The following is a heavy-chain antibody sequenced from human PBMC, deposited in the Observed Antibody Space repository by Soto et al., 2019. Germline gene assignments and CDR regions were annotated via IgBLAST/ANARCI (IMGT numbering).Heavy chain of an antibody. CDR3: ARRSPIAVGSLLDP. V-gene: IGHV1-69*13. J-gene: IGHJ5*02. Sequence: SVKVSCKASGGTFSSYAISWVRQAPGQGLEWMGGIIPIFGTANYAQRFQGRVTITADESTSTAYMELSSLRSEDTAVYYCARRSPIAVGSLLDPWGQGTLVTVSS. CDR1: GGTFSSYA. D-gene: IGHD6-19*01. CDR2: IIPIFGTA.